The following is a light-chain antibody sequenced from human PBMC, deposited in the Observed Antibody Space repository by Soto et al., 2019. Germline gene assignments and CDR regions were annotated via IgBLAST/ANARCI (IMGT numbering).Light chain of an antibody. CDR2: AAS. CDR3: QQYGDSFGYT. J-gene: IGKJ2*01. Sequence: EIVLTQSPGTLYLSPCERATVSCRASQSVSTTYLAWYQQKPGQAPRLLIYAASSRATGIPDRFSGSGSGTDFTLTISRLEPEDFAVYYCQQYGDSFGYTFGQGTKVDIK. V-gene: IGKV3-20*01. CDR1: QSVSTTY.